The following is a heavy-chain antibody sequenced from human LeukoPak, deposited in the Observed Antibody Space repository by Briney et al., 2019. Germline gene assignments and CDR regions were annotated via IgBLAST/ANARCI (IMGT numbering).Heavy chain of an antibody. CDR3: ARSVQWLPY. Sequence: GGSLRLSCVASGFTISSYEMNWLRQSPGKGLEWVSYISGSGTTIYYADSVKGRFTISRDNADNSLYLQMNSLRAEDTAVYYCARSVQWLPYWGQGTLVTVSS. CDR1: GFTISSYE. D-gene: IGHD6-19*01. J-gene: IGHJ4*02. V-gene: IGHV3-48*03. CDR2: ISGSGTTI.